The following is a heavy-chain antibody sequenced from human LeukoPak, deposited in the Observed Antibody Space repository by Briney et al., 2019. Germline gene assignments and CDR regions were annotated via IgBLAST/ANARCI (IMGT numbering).Heavy chain of an antibody. D-gene: IGHD1-26*01. CDR3: ATEPVYSGSYNY. CDR1: GYTFTSYG. CDR2: ISAYNGNT. V-gene: IGHV1-18*01. Sequence: ASVKVSCKASGYTFTSYGISWVRQAPGQGLEWMGWISAYNGNTNYAQKLQGRVTMTTDTSTSTAYMELRSLRSEDTAVYYCATEPVYSGSYNYWGQGTLVTVSS. J-gene: IGHJ4*02.